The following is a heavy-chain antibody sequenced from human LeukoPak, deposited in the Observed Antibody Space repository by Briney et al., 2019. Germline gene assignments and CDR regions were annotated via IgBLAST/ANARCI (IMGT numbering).Heavy chain of an antibody. CDR2: ISAGSSTT. Sequence: GGSLRLSCAASGFTFSTYIMNWVRQAPGKGLEWVSYISAGSSTTHYADSVKGRFTISRDNAKNSLYLQMNSLRDEDTAVYYCARVRGLFGAYAVLDAFDMWGQGTMVTVSS. J-gene: IGHJ3*02. D-gene: IGHD4-17*01. CDR3: ARVRGLFGAYAVLDAFDM. V-gene: IGHV3-48*02. CDR1: GFTFSTYI.